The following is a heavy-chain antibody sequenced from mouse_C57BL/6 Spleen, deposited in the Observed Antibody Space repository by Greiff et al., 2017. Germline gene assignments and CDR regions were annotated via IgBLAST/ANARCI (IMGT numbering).Heavy chain of an antibody. CDR1: GYTFTDYY. CDR2: ITPNNGGT. J-gene: IGHJ2*01. CDR3: ARVNHYGSSYFGD. D-gene: IGHD1-1*01. Sequence: VPLQQSGPELVKPGASVKIPCKASGYTFTDYYMDWVKQSHGQSLEWIGDITPNNGGTIYNQKFKGKATLTVDKSSSTAYMELRSLTSEDTAVYYCARVNHYGSSYFGDWGQGTTLTVSA. V-gene: IGHV1-18*01.